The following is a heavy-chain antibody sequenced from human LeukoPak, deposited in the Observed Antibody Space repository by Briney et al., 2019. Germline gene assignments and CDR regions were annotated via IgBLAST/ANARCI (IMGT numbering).Heavy chain of an antibody. Sequence: RAGESLRLSCVASGLSISGQWTNWVRQAPGQGLEWVANIKHDGSEEYYVDSVKGRFTISRDDGRNSVSLQMNSVRAEDTAVYYCGYTNNFYHRGQGTLVVVSS. CDR2: IKHDGSEE. J-gene: IGHJ4*02. CDR3: GYTNNFYH. D-gene: IGHD3-16*02. V-gene: IGHV3-7*01. CDR1: GLSISGQW.